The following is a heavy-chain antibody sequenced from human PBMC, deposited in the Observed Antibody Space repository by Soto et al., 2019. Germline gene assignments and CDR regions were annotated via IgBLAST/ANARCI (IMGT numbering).Heavy chain of an antibody. CDR1: GFTFSDHY. J-gene: IGHJ4*02. D-gene: IGHD4-17*01. Sequence: GGSLRLSCAASGFTFSDHYMDWVRQAPGKGLEWVGRARNKANSYTTEYAASVTGRFTISRDDSKNSLYLQMNSLKIEDTAVYYCARGLRELDYWGQGPQVT. V-gene: IGHV3-72*01. CDR2: ARNKANSYTT. CDR3: ARGLRELDY.